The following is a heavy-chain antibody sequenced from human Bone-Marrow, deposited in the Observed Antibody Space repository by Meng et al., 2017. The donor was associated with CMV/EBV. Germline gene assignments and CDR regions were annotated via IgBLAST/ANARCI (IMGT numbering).Heavy chain of an antibody. V-gene: IGHV1-69*02. Sequence: AVQVSCKASGGTFSSYTISWVRQAPGQGLEWMGRIIPILGIANYAQKFQGRVTITADKSTSTAYMELSSLRSEDTAVYYCASYYDFWSGYPEQHYIDYWGQGTLVTVSS. J-gene: IGHJ4*02. CDR2: IIPILGIA. CDR1: GGTFSSYT. D-gene: IGHD3-3*01. CDR3: ASYYDFWSGYPEQHYIDY.